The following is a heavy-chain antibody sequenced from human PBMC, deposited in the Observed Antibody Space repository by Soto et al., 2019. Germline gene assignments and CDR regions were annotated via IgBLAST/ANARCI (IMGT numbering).Heavy chain of an antibody. Sequence: ASVKVSCKASGGTFSSYAISWVRQAPGQGLEWMGGIIPIFGTANYAQKFQGRVTITADESTSTAYMELSSLRSEDTAVYYCARDGIVPAAIGQVGYWGQGTLVTVS. D-gene: IGHD2-2*02. CDR2: IIPIFGTA. CDR1: GGTFSSYA. CDR3: ARDGIVPAAIGQVGY. V-gene: IGHV1-69*13. J-gene: IGHJ4*02.